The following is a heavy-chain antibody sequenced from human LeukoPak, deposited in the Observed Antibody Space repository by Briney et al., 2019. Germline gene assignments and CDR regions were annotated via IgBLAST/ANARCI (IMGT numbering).Heavy chain of an antibody. CDR2: INPNSGGT. Sequence: ASVDVSCKASRYTFSGCYMHWVRQAPGQGLEWMGWINPNSGGTNYAEKFQVRGTMTRDTSISTAYMELGRLRSDDTDVYYCPRSAESSSWVEFDYWGQGTLVTVSS. D-gene: IGHD6-13*01. V-gene: IGHV1-2*02. CDR1: RYTFSGCY. J-gene: IGHJ4*02. CDR3: PRSAESSSWVEFDY.